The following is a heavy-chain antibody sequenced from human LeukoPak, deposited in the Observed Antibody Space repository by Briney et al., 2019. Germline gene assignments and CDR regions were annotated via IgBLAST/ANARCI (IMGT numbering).Heavy chain of an antibody. J-gene: IGHJ4*02. V-gene: IGHV3-23*01. D-gene: IGHD5-18*01. CDR3: AKDGRRGFSFGPAAY. CDR1: GFTFSTYA. Sequence: PGGSLRLFCAASGFTFSTYAMSWVRQAPGKGLEWVSTISGSGGSTYYADSVKGRFAISGDNSKNTLYLQMNSLRAEDTAVYYCAKDGRRGFSFGPAAYWGQGTLVTVSS. CDR2: ISGSGGST.